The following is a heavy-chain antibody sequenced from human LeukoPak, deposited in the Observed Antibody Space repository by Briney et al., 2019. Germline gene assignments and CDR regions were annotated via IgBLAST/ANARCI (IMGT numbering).Heavy chain of an antibody. CDR1: GFTFSSYG. J-gene: IGHJ4*02. Sequence: GGSLRLSCAASGFTFSSYGMSWVRQAPGKGLEWVSAISGSGGSTYYADSVKGRFTISRDNSKNTLYLQMNSLRAEDTAVYYCERYYYDSSGYHLFDYWGQGTLVTVSS. CDR3: ERYYYDSSGYHLFDY. D-gene: IGHD3-22*01. V-gene: IGHV3-23*01. CDR2: ISGSGGST.